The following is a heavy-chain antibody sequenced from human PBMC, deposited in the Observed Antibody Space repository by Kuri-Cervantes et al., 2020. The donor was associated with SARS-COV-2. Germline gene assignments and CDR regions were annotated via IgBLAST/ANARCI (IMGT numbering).Heavy chain of an antibody. D-gene: IGHD3-10*01. CDR3: ARSSVGDLGWFDP. J-gene: IGHJ5*02. CDR2: INPNSGGT. Sequence: ASVKVSCKASGYTFTSYGISWVRQAPGQGLEWMGWINPNSGGTNYAQKFQGGVTMTRDTSISTAYMELSRLRSDDTAVYYCARSSVGDLGWFDPWGQGTLVTVSS. CDR1: GYTFTSYG. V-gene: IGHV1-2*02.